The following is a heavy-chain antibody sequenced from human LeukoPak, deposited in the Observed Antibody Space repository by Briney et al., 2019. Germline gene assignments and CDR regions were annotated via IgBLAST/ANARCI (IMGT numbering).Heavy chain of an antibody. D-gene: IGHD6-19*01. J-gene: IGHJ5*02. CDR1: GFTFSSYA. Sequence: GGSLRLSCAASGFTFSSYAMSWVRRAPGKGLEWVSAISGSGGSTYYADSVKGRFTISRDNSKNTLYLQMNSLRAEDTAVYYCAKDPGYSSGWYFSTWGQGTLVTVSS. V-gene: IGHV3-23*01. CDR3: AKDPGYSSGWYFST. CDR2: ISGSGGST.